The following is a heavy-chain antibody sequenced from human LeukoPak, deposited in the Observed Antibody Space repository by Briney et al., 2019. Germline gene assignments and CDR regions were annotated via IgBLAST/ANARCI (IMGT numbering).Heavy chain of an antibody. V-gene: IGHV4-4*07. CDR3: ARDPYYYDSIAYGWYYYMDV. D-gene: IGHD3-22*01. CDR1: GGSISSYY. J-gene: IGHJ6*03. Sequence: PSETLSLTCTVSGGSISSYYWSWIRQPAGKGLEWIGRIYTTGSTNYNPSLKSRVTMSVDTSNNQVSLKLSSVTAADTAVYYCARDPYYYDSIAYGWYYYMDVWGKGITVTVSS. CDR2: IYTTGST.